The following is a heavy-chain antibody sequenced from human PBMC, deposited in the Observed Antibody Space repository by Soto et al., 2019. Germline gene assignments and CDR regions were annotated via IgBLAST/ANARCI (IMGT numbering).Heavy chain of an antibody. CDR3: ARRARPDFYYMDV. CDR2: ISTNGVGT. J-gene: IGHJ6*03. D-gene: IGHD6-6*01. Sequence: ESGGGLAQPGGSLRLSCAASGFTLSGYAMDWVRQARGKGLEYVSGISTNGVGTYYANSVQGRFTISRDNSKNTVYLQMGSLRPEDMAVYYCARRARPDFYYMDVWGKGTTVTVSS. CDR1: GFTLSGYA. V-gene: IGHV3-64*01.